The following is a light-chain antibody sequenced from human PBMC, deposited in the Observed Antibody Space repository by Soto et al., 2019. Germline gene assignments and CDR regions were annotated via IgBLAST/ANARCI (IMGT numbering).Light chain of an antibody. CDR2: DVT. V-gene: IGLV2-14*01. CDR1: SSDVGGYNY. J-gene: IGLJ1*01. Sequence: NQRASVSGSTGQSMTISCTRTSSDVGGYNYVSWYQQQPGKAPKFMIYDVTNRPSGVSNRFSGSKSGNTASLTISGLQAEDEADYYCCSYTTSNTRQIVFGTGTKVTVL. CDR3: CSYTTSNTRQIV.